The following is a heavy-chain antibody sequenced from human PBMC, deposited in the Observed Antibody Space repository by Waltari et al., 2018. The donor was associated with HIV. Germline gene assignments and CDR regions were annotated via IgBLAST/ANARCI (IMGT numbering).Heavy chain of an antibody. CDR3: AKDQYGLLPSGLDP. CDR2: ISGSGANT. D-gene: IGHD2-15*01. CDR1: GLAFGTNP. V-gene: IGHV3-23*01. Sequence: EVQLLESGGGLVQHGGSLRLSCAPVGLAFGTNPMSWVRQAPGKGLEWVSTISGSGANTYCADSVKGRFTTSRDKSKNTLYLQMNSLRAEDTAIYYCAKDQYGLLPSGLDPWGQGTLVTVSS. J-gene: IGHJ5*02.